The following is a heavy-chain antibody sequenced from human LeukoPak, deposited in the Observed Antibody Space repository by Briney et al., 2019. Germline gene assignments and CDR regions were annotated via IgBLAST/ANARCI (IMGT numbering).Heavy chain of an antibody. CDR2: INAGNGHT. CDR1: GYTFIGYA. J-gene: IGHJ4*02. V-gene: IGHV1-3*01. Sequence: ASVKVSCKASGYTFIGYAVHWVRQAPGQRFGWMGWINAGNGHTKYSQNFQGRVTITRDSSANIVYMELSSLTSEDTAVYYCARGIWSATRVDYYLDNWGQGTLVTVSS. CDR3: ARGIWSATRVDYYLDN. D-gene: IGHD5-24*01.